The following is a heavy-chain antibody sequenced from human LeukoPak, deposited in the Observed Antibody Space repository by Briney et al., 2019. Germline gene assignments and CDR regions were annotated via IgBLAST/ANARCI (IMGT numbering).Heavy chain of an antibody. J-gene: IGHJ4*02. CDR2: ISYDGSNK. Sequence: GGSLRLSCAASGFTFSSYGMHWVRQAPGKGLEWVAVISYDGSNKYYADSVKGRFTISRDNAKNSFYLQMNSLRAEDMAVYYCVRIYGNSYFDYWGQGTLVTVSS. D-gene: IGHD4-11*01. CDR1: GFTFSSYG. V-gene: IGHV3-30*03. CDR3: VRIYGNSYFDY.